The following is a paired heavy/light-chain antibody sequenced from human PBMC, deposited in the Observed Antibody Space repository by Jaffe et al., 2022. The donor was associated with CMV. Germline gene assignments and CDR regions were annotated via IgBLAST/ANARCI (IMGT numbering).Heavy chain of an antibody. CDR2: IYYSGST. J-gene: IGHJ6*02. Sequence: QVQLQESGPGLVKPSQTLSLTCTVSGGSISSGGYYWSWIRQHPGKGLEWIGYIYYSGSTYYNPSLKSRVTISVDTSKNQFSLKLSSVTAADTAVYYCARARGVATVGYYGMDVWGQGTTVTVSS. V-gene: IGHV4-31*03. D-gene: IGHD5-12*01. CDR3: ARARGVATVGYYGMDV. CDR1: GGSISSGGYY.
Light chain of an antibody. CDR1: QGISSY. J-gene: IGKJ1*01. Sequence: IQLTQSPSSLSASVGDRVTITCRASQGISSYLAWYQQKPGKAPKLLIYAASTLQSGVPSRFSGSGSGTDFTLTISSLQPEDFATYYCQQLNSYPPWTFGQGTKVEIK. CDR3: QQLNSYPPWT. V-gene: IGKV1-9*01. CDR2: AAS.